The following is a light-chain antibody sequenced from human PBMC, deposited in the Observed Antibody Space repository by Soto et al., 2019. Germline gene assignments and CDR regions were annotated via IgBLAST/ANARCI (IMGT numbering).Light chain of an antibody. CDR3: QQLNSYPLT. Sequence: DIQMTPSPSTLSASVGDRVTITCRASQSISSWLAWYQQKPGKAPKLLIYDASSLESGVPSRFSGSGSGTDFTLTISSLQPEDSATYYCQQLNSYPLTFGGGTKVDIK. CDR1: QSISSW. CDR2: DAS. V-gene: IGKV1-5*01. J-gene: IGKJ4*01.